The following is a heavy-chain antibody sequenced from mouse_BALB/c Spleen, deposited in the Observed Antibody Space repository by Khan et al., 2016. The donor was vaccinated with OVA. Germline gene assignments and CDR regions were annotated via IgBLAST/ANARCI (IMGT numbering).Heavy chain of an antibody. CDR1: GDSITSGF. Sequence: EVKLLESGPSLVKPSQTLSLTCSVTGDSITSGFWNWIRKFPGNKFEYMGYVTYSGNTYYNPSLKSRISITRDTSKSQYYLQLNSGTTEDTATYCGARSYGSWTMDYWGKGTSVTVSS. CDR3: ARSYGSWTMDY. D-gene: IGHD1-1*01. V-gene: IGHV3-8*02. J-gene: IGHJ4*01. CDR2: VTYSGNT.